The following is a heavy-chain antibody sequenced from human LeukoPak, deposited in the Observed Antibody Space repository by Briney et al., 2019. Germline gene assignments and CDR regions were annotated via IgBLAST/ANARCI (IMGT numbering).Heavy chain of an antibody. CDR1: GGSFSGYY. CDR2: INHSGST. V-gene: IGHV4-34*01. CDR3: ARVRSHYYDSSGYPDFDY. Sequence: SETLSLTCAVYGGSFSGYYWSWIRQPPGKGLEWIGEINHSGSTNYNPSLKSRVTISVDTSKNQFSLKLSSVTAADTAVYYCARVRSHYYDSSGYPDFDYWGQGTLVTVPS. D-gene: IGHD3-22*01. J-gene: IGHJ4*02.